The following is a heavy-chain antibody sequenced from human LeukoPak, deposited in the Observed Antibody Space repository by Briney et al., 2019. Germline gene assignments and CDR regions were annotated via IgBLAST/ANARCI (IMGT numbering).Heavy chain of an antibody. Sequence: GASVKVSCKASGGTFSSYAISWVRQAPGQGLEWMGGIIPIFGTANYAQKFQGRVTITTDESTSTAYMELSSLRSEDTAVYYCASSWVSGRYILLRGDYFDYWGQGTLVTVSS. CDR3: ASSWVSGRYILLRGDYFDY. D-gene: IGHD1-26*01. J-gene: IGHJ4*02. V-gene: IGHV1-69*05. CDR1: GGTFSSYA. CDR2: IIPIFGTA.